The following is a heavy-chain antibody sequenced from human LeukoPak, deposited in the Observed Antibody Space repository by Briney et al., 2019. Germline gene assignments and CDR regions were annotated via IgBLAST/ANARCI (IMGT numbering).Heavy chain of an antibody. J-gene: IGHJ4*02. CDR2: ATPIFGTA. CDR1: GGTFSRFT. CDR3: AREWGLESSGFYYAY. Sequence: SVKVPCKASGGTFSRFTISWVRQAPGQGFEWMGGATPIFGTANFAQRFQGRVSITADESTSTAFMELSSLRFEDTAVYYCAREWGLESSGFYYAYWGQGTLVTVSS. D-gene: IGHD3-22*01. V-gene: IGHV1-69*13.